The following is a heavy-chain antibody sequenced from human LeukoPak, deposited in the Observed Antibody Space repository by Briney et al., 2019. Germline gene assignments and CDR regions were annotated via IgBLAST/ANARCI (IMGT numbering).Heavy chain of an antibody. CDR1: GFTFSSYA. CDR2: ISYDGSNK. CDR3: AKDLAVAEYYFHY. J-gene: IGHJ4*02. Sequence: GGSLRLSCAASGFTFSSYAMHWVRQAPGKGLEWVAVISYDGSNKYYADSVKGRFTISRDNSKNTLYLQMNSLRAEDTAIYYCAKDLAVAEYYFHYWGQGTLVTVSS. V-gene: IGHV3-30-3*01. D-gene: IGHD6-19*01.